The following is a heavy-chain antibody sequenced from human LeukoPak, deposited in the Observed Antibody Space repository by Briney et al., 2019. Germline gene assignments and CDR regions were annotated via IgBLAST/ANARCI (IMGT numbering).Heavy chain of an antibody. CDR3: AREYYYTSGSYYNRIDY. J-gene: IGHJ4*02. D-gene: IGHD3-10*01. CDR2: IDPNSGGA. V-gene: IGHV1-2*02. CDR1: GYTFTGYY. Sequence: ASVKVSCKASGYTFTGYYMHWVRQAPGQGLEWMGWIDPNSGGANYAQKFQGRVTMTRDTSISTAYMVLNRLRSDDTALYYCAREYYYTSGSYYNRIDYWGQGTLVTVSS.